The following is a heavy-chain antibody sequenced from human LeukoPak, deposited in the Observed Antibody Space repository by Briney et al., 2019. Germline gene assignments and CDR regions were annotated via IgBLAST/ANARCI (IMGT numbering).Heavy chain of an antibody. D-gene: IGHD3-9*01. CDR2: INPSGGST. J-gene: IGHJ4*02. V-gene: IGHV1-46*01. Sequence: ASVKVSCKASGYTFTSYYMHWVRQAPGQGLEWMGIINPSGGSTSYAQKFRGRVTMTRDTSTSTVYMELSSLRSEDTAVYYCARDQGILTGYSPFDYWGQGTLVTVSS. CDR1: GYTFTSYY. CDR3: ARDQGILTGYSPFDY.